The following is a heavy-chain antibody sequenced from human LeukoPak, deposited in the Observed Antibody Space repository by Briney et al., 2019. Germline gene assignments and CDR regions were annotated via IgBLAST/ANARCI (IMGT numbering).Heavy chain of an antibody. D-gene: IGHD3-3*01. CDR2: ISYDGSNK. Sequence: GGSLRFSCAASGFTFSSYGMHWVRQAPGKGLEWVAVISYDGSNKYYADSVKGRFTISRDNSKNTLYLQMNSLRAEDTAVYYCAKKGRFGAYDFWRGYDRGAVDAFDIWGQGTMVTVSS. V-gene: IGHV3-30*18. CDR1: GFTFSSYG. J-gene: IGHJ3*02. CDR3: AKKGRFGAYDFWRGYDRGAVDAFDI.